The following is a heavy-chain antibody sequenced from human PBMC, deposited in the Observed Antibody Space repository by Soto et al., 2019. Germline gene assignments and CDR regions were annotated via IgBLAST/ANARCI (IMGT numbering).Heavy chain of an antibody. CDR3: AQAIAAAGRGFDY. CDR1: GYTLTELS. J-gene: IGHJ4*02. Sequence: GPSVKVSCKVAGYTLTELSMHWVRQAPGKGLEWMGGFDPEDGETIYAQKFQGRVTMTEDTSTDTAYMELSSLRSEDTAVYYCAQAIAAAGRGFDYWGQGTLVTVSS. D-gene: IGHD6-13*01. V-gene: IGHV1-24*01. CDR2: FDPEDGET.